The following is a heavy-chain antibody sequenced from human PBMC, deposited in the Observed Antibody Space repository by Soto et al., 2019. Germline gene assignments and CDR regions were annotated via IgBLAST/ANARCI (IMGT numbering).Heavy chain of an antibody. J-gene: IGHJ3*02. CDR3: ARDTYYYDSSDHFSADAFDI. CDR2: ISNDGSST. D-gene: IGHD3-22*01. Sequence: EVQLVESGGGLVQPGGSLRLSCAASGFTSSSYWIHWVRQAPGKGLVWVSRISNDGSSTNYADSVKGRFTISRDNAKNTVYLPMNRLRAEDTAVYYCARDTYYYDSSDHFSADAFDIWGQGTMVTVSS. CDR1: GFTSSSYW. V-gene: IGHV3-74*01.